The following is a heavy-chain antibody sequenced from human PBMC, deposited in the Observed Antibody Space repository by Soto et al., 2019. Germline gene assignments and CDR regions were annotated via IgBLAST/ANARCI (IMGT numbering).Heavy chain of an antibody. CDR2: ISYDGSNK. D-gene: IGHD3-22*01. V-gene: IGHV3-30-3*01. J-gene: IGHJ4*02. Sequence: GGSLRLSCAASAFTFSTYTMHWVRQAPGKGLEWVAVISYDGSNKYYADSVRGRFTISRDNSKNKLYLQMNSLRPEDTAVYYCASEWLLRDITGLETIYFDFWGQGTLVTVSS. CDR3: ASEWLLRDITGLETIYFDF. CDR1: AFTFSTYT.